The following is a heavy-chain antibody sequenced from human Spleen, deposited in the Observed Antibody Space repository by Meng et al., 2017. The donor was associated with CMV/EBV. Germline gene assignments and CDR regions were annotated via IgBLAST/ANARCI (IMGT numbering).Heavy chain of an antibody. Sequence: GSLRLSCIVSGGSVSSDSYHWNWIRQSPGKGLEWIGQTVYGGNINYNPSLKSRLTISIDTSKNQFSLNLNSATAADTALYYCAGLIVGNGGRGHWGQGTLVTVSS. D-gene: IGHD2/OR15-2a*01. V-gene: IGHV4-61*01. J-gene: IGHJ4*02. CDR3: AGLIVGNGGRGH. CDR2: TVYGGNI. CDR1: GGSVSSDSYH.